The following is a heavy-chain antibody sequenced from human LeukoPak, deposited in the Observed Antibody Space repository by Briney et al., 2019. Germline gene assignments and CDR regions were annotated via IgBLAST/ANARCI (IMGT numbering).Heavy chain of an antibody. V-gene: IGHV3-23*01. J-gene: IGHJ3*01. Sequence: GGSLRLSCAAPGFTFNNYAMNWVRQAPGKGLEWVSYIRGGGSNTRYSDSVKGRFIISRDNSKNILYLQMNSLRAEDTAIYYCAKCSASYSNDSFDVWGRGTMVTVSS. CDR3: AKCSASYSNDSFDV. CDR2: IRGGGSNT. D-gene: IGHD3-10*02. CDR1: GFTFNNYA.